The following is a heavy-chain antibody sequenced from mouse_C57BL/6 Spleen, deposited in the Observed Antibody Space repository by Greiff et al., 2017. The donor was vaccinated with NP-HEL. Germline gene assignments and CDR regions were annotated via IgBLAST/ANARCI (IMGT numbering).Heavy chain of an antibody. J-gene: IGHJ4*01. CDR3: ARGDYGRDGAMDY. CDR1: GFTFSDYY. CDR2: INYDGSST. V-gene: IGHV5-16*01. Sequence: DVQLQESEGGLVQPGSSMKLSCTASGFTFSDYYMAWVRQVPEKGLEWVANINYDGSSTYYLDSLKSRFIISRDNAKNILYLQMSSLKSEDTATYYCARGDYGRDGAMDYWGQGTSVTVSS. D-gene: IGHD1-1*01.